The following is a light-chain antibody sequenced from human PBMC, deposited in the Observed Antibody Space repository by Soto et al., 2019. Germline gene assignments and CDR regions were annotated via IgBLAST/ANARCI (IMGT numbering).Light chain of an antibody. V-gene: IGKV3-20*01. CDR2: DIS. CDR3: QQYISSPWT. CDR1: QSVSGY. Sequence: EIVLTQSPGTLSLSPGERATLSCRASQSVSGYLAWYQQKPGQAPRLLIYDISKRATGIPARFSGSGSGTDFTLTISRLEPEDFAVYYCQQYISSPWTFGQGTKVDI. J-gene: IGKJ1*01.